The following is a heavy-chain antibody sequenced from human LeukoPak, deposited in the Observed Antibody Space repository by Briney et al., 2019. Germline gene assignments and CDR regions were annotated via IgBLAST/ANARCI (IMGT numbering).Heavy chain of an antibody. J-gene: IGHJ6*03. CDR1: GGTFSSYA. V-gene: IGHV1-69*05. D-gene: IGHD4-17*01. CDR3: ATRSLVTTFYYYYMDV. Sequence: HGASVKVSCKASGGTFSSYAISWVRQAPGQGLEWMGRIIPIFGTANYAQKFQGRVTITTDESTSTAYMELSSLRSEDTAVYYCATRSLVTTFYYYYMDVWGKGTTVTVSS. CDR2: IIPIFGTA.